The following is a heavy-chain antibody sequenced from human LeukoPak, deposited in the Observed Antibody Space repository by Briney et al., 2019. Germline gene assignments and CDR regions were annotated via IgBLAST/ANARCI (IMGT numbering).Heavy chain of an antibody. Sequence: GSLRLSCAASGFTFSNAWMSWVRQAPGKGLEWIGEINHSGSTNYNPSLKSRVTISVDTSKNQFSLKLSSVTAADTAVYYCATGYSSSWFGWFDPWGQGTLVTVSS. CDR3: ATGYSSSWFGWFDP. D-gene: IGHD6-13*01. V-gene: IGHV4-34*08. J-gene: IGHJ5*02. CDR1: GFTFSNAW. CDR2: INHSGST.